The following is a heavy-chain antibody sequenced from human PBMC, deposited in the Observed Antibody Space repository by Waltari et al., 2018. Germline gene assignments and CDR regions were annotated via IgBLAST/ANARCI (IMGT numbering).Heavy chain of an antibody. J-gene: IGHJ4*02. CDR2: IKQDGSEK. CDR1: GFTFSSYW. V-gene: IGHV3-7*01. CDR3: ARDKQQLVVDY. Sequence: EVQLVESGGGLVQPGGSLRLSCAASGFTFSSYWMSWVRQAPGKGLEWVANIKQDGSEKYYVDSVKGRFTISRDNSKNTLYLQMNSLRAEDTAVYYCARDKQQLVVDYWGQGTLVTVSS. D-gene: IGHD6-13*01.